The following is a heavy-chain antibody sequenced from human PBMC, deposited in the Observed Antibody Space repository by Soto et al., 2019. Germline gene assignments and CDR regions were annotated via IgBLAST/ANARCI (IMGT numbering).Heavy chain of an antibody. V-gene: IGHV3-33*01. J-gene: IGHJ1*01. CDR2: IWYDGSNK. D-gene: IGHD3-9*01. CDR3: ARDPTGYHKYFQH. Sequence: QPGGSLRLSCAASGFTFSSYGMHWVRQAPGKGLEWVAVIWYDGSNKYYADSVKGRFTISRDNSKNTLYLQMNSLRAEDTAVYYCARDPTGYHKYFQHWGQGTLVTVSS. CDR1: GFTFSSYG.